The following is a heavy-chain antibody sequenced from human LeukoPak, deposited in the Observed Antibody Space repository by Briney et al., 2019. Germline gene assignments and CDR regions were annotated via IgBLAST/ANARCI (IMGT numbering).Heavy chain of an antibody. D-gene: IGHD5-24*01. Sequence: GGSLRLSCAASGSTFSSYSMNWVRQAPGKGLEWVSSISSSSSYIYYADSVKGRFTISRDNAKNSLYLQMDSLRAEDTAVYYCARAKMATMNYWGQGTLVTVSS. V-gene: IGHV3-21*01. J-gene: IGHJ4*02. CDR1: GSTFSSYS. CDR3: ARAKMATMNY. CDR2: ISSSSSYI.